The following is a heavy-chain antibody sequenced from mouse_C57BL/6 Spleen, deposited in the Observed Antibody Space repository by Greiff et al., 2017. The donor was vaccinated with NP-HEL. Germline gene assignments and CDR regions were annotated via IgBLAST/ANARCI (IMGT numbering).Heavy chain of an antibody. J-gene: IGHJ1*03. D-gene: IGHD1-1*01. CDR1: GYSITNGNHW. CDR2: ISSSGST. CDR3: AREIYYYGSSYGGYFDV. Sequence: EVQLQQSGPALVKPSQTVSLTCTVTGYSITNGNHWWNWIRQVSGSKLEWIGYISSSGSTDSNPSLKSRISITRDTSKNQLFLQLNSVTTEDIATYYCAREIYYYGSSYGGYFDVWGTGTTVTVSS. V-gene: IGHV3-4*01.